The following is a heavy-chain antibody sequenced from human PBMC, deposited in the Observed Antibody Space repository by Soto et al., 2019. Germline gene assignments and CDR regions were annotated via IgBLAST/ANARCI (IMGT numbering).Heavy chain of an antibody. J-gene: IGHJ6*02. CDR1: GGTFSSYA. CDR2: IIPIFGTA. Sequence: SVKVSCKASGGTFSSYAISWVRQAPGQGLEWMGGIIPIFGTANYAQKFQGRVTITADESTSTAYMELSSLRSEDTAVYYCATRYCISTSCQGYYYYGMDVWGQGTTVTVSS. CDR3: ATRYCISTSCQGYYYYGMDV. V-gene: IGHV1-69*13. D-gene: IGHD2-2*01.